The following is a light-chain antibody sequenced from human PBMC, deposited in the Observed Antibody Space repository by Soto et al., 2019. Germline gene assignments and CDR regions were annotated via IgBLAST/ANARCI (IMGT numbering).Light chain of an antibody. CDR1: QSLNTY. CDR3: QQRSNWPLFT. CDR2: DTS. Sequence: TLSLSPGERAILSCRASQSLNTYLAWYQHKPGQAPRLLIYDTSNRATGIPARFSGSGSGTDFTLTISSLEPEDFAVYYCQQRSNWPLFTFGPGTKVDIK. J-gene: IGKJ3*01. V-gene: IGKV3-11*01.